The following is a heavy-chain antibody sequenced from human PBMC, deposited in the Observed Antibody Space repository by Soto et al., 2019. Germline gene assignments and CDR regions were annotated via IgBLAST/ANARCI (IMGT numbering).Heavy chain of an antibody. CDR3: ARHGIQLWTHLDY. Sequence: KSSETLSLTCTVSGGSISSSSYYWGWIRQPPGKGLEWIGSIYYSGSTYYNPSLKSRVTISVDTSKNQFSLKLSSVTAADTAVYYCARHGIQLWTHLDYWGQGTLVTVSS. D-gene: IGHD5-18*01. CDR1: GGSISSSSYY. V-gene: IGHV4-39*01. CDR2: IYYSGST. J-gene: IGHJ4*02.